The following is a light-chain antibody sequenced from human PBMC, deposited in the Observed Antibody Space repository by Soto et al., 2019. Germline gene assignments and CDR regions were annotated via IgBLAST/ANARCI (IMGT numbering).Light chain of an antibody. J-gene: IGLJ7*01. CDR3: AAWDDSLNVAV. Sequence: QSVLTQPPSASGTPGQRVTISCSGSSSNIGSNTVNWYQQLPGTAPKLLIYSNNQRPSGVPDRFSGSKSGTSASLAISGLQYEDEADYYCAAWDDSLNVAVFGGGIQLTVL. CDR1: SSNIGSNT. V-gene: IGLV1-44*01. CDR2: SNN.